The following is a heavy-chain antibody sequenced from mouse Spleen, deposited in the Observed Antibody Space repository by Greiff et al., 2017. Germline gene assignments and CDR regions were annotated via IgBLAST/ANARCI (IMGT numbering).Heavy chain of an antibody. Sequence: QVQLQQSGAELARPGASVKLSCKASGYTFTDYYINWVKQRTGQGLEWIGEIYPGSGNTYYNEKFKGKATLTADKSSSTAYMQLSSLTSEDSAVYFCVSYGNYGLDYWGQGTTLTVSS. CDR2: IYPGSGNT. V-gene: IGHV1-77*01. CDR3: VSYGNYGLDY. CDR1: GYTFTDYY. J-gene: IGHJ2*01. D-gene: IGHD2-1*01.